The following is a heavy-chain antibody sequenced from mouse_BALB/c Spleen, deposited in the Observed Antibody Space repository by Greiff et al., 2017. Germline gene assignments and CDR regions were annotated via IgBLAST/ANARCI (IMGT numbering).Heavy chain of an antibody. CDR3: TRDVYYYGAFDY. V-gene: IGHV5-12-2*01. J-gene: IGHJ2*01. D-gene: IGHD1-1*01. Sequence: EVKLEESGGGLVQPGGSLKLSCAASGFTFSSYTMSWVRQTPEKRLEWVAYISNGGGSTYYPDTVKGRFTISRDNAKNTLYLQMSSLKSEDTAMYYCTRDVYYYGAFDYWGQGTTRTVSS. CDR1: GFTFSSYT. CDR2: ISNGGGST.